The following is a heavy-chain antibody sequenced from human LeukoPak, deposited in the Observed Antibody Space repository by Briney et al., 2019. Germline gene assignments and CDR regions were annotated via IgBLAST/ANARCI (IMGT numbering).Heavy chain of an antibody. CDR2: TNTNTGNP. Sequence: GASVKVSCKASGYTFTSSALNWLRQAPGQGLEWMGWTNTNTGNPTYAQGFTGRFVFSLDTSVSTAYLHISSLKAEDTAVYYCATDLKKGDSGCFDYWGQGTLVTVSS. D-gene: IGHD6-19*01. J-gene: IGHJ4*02. CDR1: GYTFTSSA. V-gene: IGHV7-4-1*02. CDR3: ATDLKKGDSGCFDY.